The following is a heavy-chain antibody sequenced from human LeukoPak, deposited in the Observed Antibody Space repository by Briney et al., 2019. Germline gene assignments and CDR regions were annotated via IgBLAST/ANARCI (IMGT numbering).Heavy chain of an antibody. J-gene: IGHJ6*02. CDR2: IYHSGST. V-gene: IGHV4-4*02. CDR3: ARGSGSYYYYYGMDV. D-gene: IGHD3-10*01. Sequence: SETLSLTCAVSGGSISSSNWWSWVRQPPGKGLEWIGEIYHSGSTNYNPSLKSRVTISVDKSKNQFSLKLSSVTAADTAVYYCARGSGSYYYYYGMDVWGQGTTVTVSS. CDR1: GGSISSSNW.